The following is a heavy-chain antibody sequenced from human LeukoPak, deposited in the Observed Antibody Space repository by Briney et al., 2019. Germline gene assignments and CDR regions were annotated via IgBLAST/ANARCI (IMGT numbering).Heavy chain of an antibody. Sequence: GGTLRLSCAASGFIFSDYYMSWIRQARGKGLEGVSYISSSGSTIYYADSVKGRFTISRDNAKNSLYLQMNSLRAENTAVYYCARADNGPYGMDVWGQGTTVTVSS. CDR3: ARADNGPYGMDV. CDR2: ISSSGSTI. V-gene: IGHV3-11*01. CDR1: GFIFSDYY. D-gene: IGHD2-8*01. J-gene: IGHJ6*02.